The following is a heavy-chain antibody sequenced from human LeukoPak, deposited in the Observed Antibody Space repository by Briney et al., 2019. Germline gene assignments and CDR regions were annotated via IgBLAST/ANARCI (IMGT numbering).Heavy chain of an antibody. CDR2: INSDGSST. CDR3: ARDTVTTSGDYYMDV. Sequence: GGSLRLSCAASGFTFSSYWMHWVRQAPGKGLVWVSRINSDGSSTSYADSVKGRFTISRDNAKNTLYLQMNSLRAEDTAVYYCARDTVTTSGDYYMDVWGKGTTVTVSS. D-gene: IGHD4-11*01. J-gene: IGHJ6*03. V-gene: IGHV3-74*01. CDR1: GFTFSSYW.